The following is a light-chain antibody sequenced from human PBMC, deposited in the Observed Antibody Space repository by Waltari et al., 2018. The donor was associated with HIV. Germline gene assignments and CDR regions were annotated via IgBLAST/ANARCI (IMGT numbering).Light chain of an antibody. CDR1: SSNIGSDF. V-gene: IGLV1-47*02. CDR2: SND. Sequence: QSVLTQPPSASGTPGQRVTISCSGSSSNIGSDFVYWYQQLPGTAPKLLIYSNDQRPSGVPDRFSGSKSGTSASLAISGLRSEDGADYYCTTWDSSVTAWVFGGGTKLTVL. J-gene: IGLJ3*02. CDR3: TTWDSSVTAWV.